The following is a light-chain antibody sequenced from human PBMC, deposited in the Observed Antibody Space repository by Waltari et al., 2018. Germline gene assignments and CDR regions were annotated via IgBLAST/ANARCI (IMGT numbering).Light chain of an antibody. Sequence: QSALTQPAPVSGSPGPSITISCTRTSSDVGGYNYVSWYQQHPGKAPKLMIYEVSNRPSGVSNRFSGSKSGNTASLTISGLQAEDEADYYCSSYTSSSTVVFGGGTKLTVL. CDR2: EVS. CDR3: SSYTSSSTVV. CDR1: SSDVGGYNY. V-gene: IGLV2-14*01. J-gene: IGLJ2*01.